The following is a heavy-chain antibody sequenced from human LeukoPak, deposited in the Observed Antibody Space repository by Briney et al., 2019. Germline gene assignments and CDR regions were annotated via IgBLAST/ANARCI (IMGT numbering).Heavy chain of an antibody. CDR2: IWYDGSNR. V-gene: IGHV3-33*06. Sequence: GGTLRLSCAASGFTFSSYGMYWVRQAPGKGLEWVALIWYDGSNRYCADSVKGRFTISRDNSKNTLYLQMNSLRAEDTAVYYCAKLPGRAADYWGQGTLVTVSS. CDR3: AKLPGRAADY. J-gene: IGHJ4*02. CDR1: GFTFSSYG.